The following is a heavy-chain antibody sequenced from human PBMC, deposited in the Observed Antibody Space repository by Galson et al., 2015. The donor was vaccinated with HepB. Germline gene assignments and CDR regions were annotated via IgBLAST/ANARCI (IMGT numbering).Heavy chain of an antibody. Sequence: SLRLSCAASGFTFSTYGMHWVRQAPGKGLEWVAVIWYDATIKYYADSVKGRFTISRDNSKNTQYLQMNSLRAEDTAIYYCAGDKSWYFDLWGRGTLVTVSP. J-gene: IGHJ2*01. V-gene: IGHV3-33*01. CDR2: IWYDATIK. CDR1: GFTFSTYG. CDR3: AGDKSWYFDL.